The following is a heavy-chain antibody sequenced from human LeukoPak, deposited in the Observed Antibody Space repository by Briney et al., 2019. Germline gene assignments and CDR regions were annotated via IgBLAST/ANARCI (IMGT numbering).Heavy chain of an antibody. CDR1: GGTFSSYA. CDR2: IIPIFGTA. J-gene: IGHJ4*02. V-gene: IGHV1-69*13. CDR3: ARQGGEIDSGSYSFY. Sequence: ASVKVSCRASGGTFSSYAISWVRQAPGQGLEWMGGIIPIFGTANYAQKFQGRVTITADESTSTAYMELSSLRSEDTAVYYCARQGGEIDSGSYSFYWGQGTLVTVSS. D-gene: IGHD3-16*01.